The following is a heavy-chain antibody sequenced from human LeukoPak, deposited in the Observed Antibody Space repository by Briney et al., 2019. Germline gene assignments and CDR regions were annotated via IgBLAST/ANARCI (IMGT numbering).Heavy chain of an antibody. CDR3: AREDKLLWFGELFLDY. J-gene: IGHJ4*02. V-gene: IGHV1-2*06. CDR1: GYTFTGYY. D-gene: IGHD3-10*01. Sequence: GASVKVSCKASGYTFTGYYMHWVRQAPGQGLEWMGRINPNSGGTNYAQKFQGRVTMTRDTSISTAYMELGRLRSDDTAVYYCAREDKLLWFGELFLDYWGQGTLVTVSS. CDR2: INPNSGGT.